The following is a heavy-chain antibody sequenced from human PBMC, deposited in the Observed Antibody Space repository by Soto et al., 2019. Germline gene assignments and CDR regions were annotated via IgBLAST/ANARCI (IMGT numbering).Heavy chain of an antibody. J-gene: IGHJ4*02. D-gene: IGHD2-15*01. CDR1: GGTFSSYA. Sequence: QVQLVQSGAEVKKPGSSVKVSCKASGGTFSSYAISWVQQAPGQGLEWMGGIIPIFGTANYAQKFQGRVTITADESTSTAYMELSSLRSEDTAVYYCARDGCSGGSCPLDYWGQGTLVTVSS. CDR3: ARDGCSGGSCPLDY. CDR2: IIPIFGTA. V-gene: IGHV1-69*01.